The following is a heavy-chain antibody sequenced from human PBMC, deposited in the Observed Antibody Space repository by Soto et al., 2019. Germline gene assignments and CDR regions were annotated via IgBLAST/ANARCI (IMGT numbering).Heavy chain of an antibody. CDR1: GGSIYRSGYY. V-gene: IGHV4-39*01. CDR3: GKVLVGATGHTDSDS. Sequence: SETLSLTCTVSGGSIYRSGYYWGWIRQPPGRGLEWIGNIDYNGVTYSNPSLKSRVTISRDTSRNQFSLKLTSVTAADTALYYCGKVLVGATGHTDSDSWGPGTLVTVSS. D-gene: IGHD2-15*01. J-gene: IGHJ4*02. CDR2: IDYNGVT.